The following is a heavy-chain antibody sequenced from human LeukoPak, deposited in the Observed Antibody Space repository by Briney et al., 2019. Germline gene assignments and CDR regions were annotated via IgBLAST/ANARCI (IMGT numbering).Heavy chain of an antibody. J-gene: IGHJ5*02. D-gene: IGHD5-12*01. CDR1: GYTFTGYY. Sequence: APVKVSCKASGYTFTGYYMHWVRQAPGQGLEWMGWINPNSGGTNYAQKFQGRVTMTRDTSISTAYMELSRLRSDDTAVYYCARDRRSGYPSYWFDPWGQGTLVTVSS. V-gene: IGHV1-2*02. CDR2: INPNSGGT. CDR3: ARDRRSGYPSYWFDP.